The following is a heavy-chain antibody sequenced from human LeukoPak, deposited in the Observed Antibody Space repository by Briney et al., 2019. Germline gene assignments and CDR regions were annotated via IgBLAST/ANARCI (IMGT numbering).Heavy chain of an antibody. CDR1: GGSFSGYY. V-gene: IGHV4-34*01. J-gene: IGHJ4*02. CDR3: ARQIPWFDSSGYYFDG. D-gene: IGHD3-22*01. CDR2: INHSGSA. Sequence: PSETLSLTCAVSGGSFSGYYWTWIRQPPGKGLEWIGEINHSGSANYNPSLKSRVTISLDTSKNQFSLKLSSVTAADTAVYYCARQIPWFDSSGYYFDGWGQGTLVTVSS.